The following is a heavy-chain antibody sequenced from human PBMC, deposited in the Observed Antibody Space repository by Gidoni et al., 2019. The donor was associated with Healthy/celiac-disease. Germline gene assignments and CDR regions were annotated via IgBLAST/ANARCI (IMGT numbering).Heavy chain of an antibody. J-gene: IGHJ4*02. V-gene: IGHV3-64*02. CDR1: GFPCSSYA. CDR3: ARVGVGNWNYLDY. CDR2: ISSNGGST. D-gene: IGHD1-20*01. Sequence: EVQLVESGEGLVKPGGSLRLSCAASGFPCSSYAMHWVRQAPGKGLEYVSAISSNGGSTYYADSVKGRFTISRDNSKNTLYLQMGSLRAEDMAVYYCARVGVGNWNYLDYWGQGTLVTVSS.